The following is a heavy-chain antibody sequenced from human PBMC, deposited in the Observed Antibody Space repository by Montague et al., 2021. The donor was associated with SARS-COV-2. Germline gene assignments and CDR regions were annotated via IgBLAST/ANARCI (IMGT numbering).Heavy chain of an antibody. D-gene: IGHD3-3*01. CDR3: ARDPWRITIFGVVTRYGMDV. V-gene: IGHV4-61*01. CDR2: IYYSGXT. J-gene: IGHJ6*02. Sequence: SETLSLTCIVSGGSVSSGSYYWSWIRQPPGKGLEWIGYIYYSGXTXYXXXXKXRVTISVDTSKNQLSLKLSSVTAADTAVYYCARDPWRITIFGVVTRYGMDVWGQGTTVTVSS. CDR1: GGSVSSGSYY.